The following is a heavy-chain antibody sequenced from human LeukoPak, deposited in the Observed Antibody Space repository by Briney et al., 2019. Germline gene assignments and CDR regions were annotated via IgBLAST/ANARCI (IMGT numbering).Heavy chain of an antibody. Sequence: SETLSLTCAVYGGSFSGYYWSWIRQPPGRRLEWIGEINHSGSTNYNPSLKSRVTISVDTSKNQFSLKLSSVTAADTAVYYCASYCSSTSCYDMDVWGKGTTVTVSS. CDR3: ASYCSSTSCYDMDV. J-gene: IGHJ6*03. D-gene: IGHD2-2*01. V-gene: IGHV4-34*01. CDR2: INHSGST. CDR1: GGSFSGYY.